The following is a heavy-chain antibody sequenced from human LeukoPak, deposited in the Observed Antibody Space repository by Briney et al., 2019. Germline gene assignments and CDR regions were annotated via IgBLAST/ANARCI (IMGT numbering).Heavy chain of an antibody. D-gene: IGHD6-19*01. V-gene: IGHV3-23*01. CDR1: GGSFSGYY. CDR2: ISGSGGST. J-gene: IGHJ4*02. CDR3: AKKGARSGWYGAPGGSFYYFDY. Sequence: ETLSLTCAVYGGSFSGYYWSWVRQAPGKGLEWVSAISGSGGSTYYADSVKGRFTISRDNSKNTLYLQMNSLRAEDTAVYYCAKKGARSGWYGAPGGSFYYFDYWGQGTLVTVSS.